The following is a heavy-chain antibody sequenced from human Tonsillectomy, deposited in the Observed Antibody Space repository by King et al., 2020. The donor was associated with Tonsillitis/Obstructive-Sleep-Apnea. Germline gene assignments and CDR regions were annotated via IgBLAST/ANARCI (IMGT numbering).Heavy chain of an antibody. Sequence: VQLVESGGGLVTLGGSLRLSCAASGFTFSNAWMSWVRQAPGKGLEWGGRIKSKTAGGTTDYAAPVKDRFTISRDDSKNTLYLQMNSLKTEDTAVYYCTTAPYGDYDHWGQGTLVTVSS. J-gene: IGHJ4*02. CDR2: IKSKTAGGTT. D-gene: IGHD4-17*01. CDR3: TTAPYGDYDH. V-gene: IGHV3-15*01. CDR1: GFTFSNAW.